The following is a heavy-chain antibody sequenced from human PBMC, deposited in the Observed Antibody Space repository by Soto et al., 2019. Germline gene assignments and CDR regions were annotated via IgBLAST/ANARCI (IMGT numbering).Heavy chain of an antibody. Sequence: GESLKISCKGSGYSFTSYWIGWVRQMPGKCLEWMGIIYPGDSDTRYSLSFQGQVTISADKSISTAYLQWSSLKASDTSMYYCARTKTGYYEESYYYSGMDVWGQGTTVTLSS. CDR3: ARTKTGYYEESYYYSGMDV. CDR1: GYSFTSYW. V-gene: IGHV5-51*01. D-gene: IGHD3-9*01. CDR2: IYPGDSDT. J-gene: IGHJ6*02.